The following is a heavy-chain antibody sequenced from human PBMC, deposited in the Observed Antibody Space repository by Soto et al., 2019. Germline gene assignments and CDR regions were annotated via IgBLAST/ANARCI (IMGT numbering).Heavy chain of an antibody. CDR2: ISYDGSNK. CDR1: GFTFSSYG. D-gene: IGHD5-18*01. CDR3: AKGPKEWGYSYGKVV. Sequence: QVQLVESGGGVVQPGRSLRLSCAASGFTFSSYGMHWVRQAPGKGLEWVAVISYDGSNKYYADSVKGRFTISRDKSKNTLYLQMNSLRAEDTAVYYCAKGPKEWGYSYGKVVWGQGTLVTVSS. V-gene: IGHV3-30*18. J-gene: IGHJ4*02.